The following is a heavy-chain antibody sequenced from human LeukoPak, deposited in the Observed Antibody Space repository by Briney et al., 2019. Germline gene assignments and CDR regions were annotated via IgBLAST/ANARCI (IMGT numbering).Heavy chain of an antibody. Sequence: ASVKVSCXASGYTFTSYDINWVRQAPGQGLEWMGRINPNSGGTDYAQNFQGRVTMTRDTSISTAYMELSRLRSDDTAVYYCARGYCSGGTCYLVENWFDPWGQGTLVTVSS. J-gene: IGHJ5*02. CDR3: ARGYCSGGTCYLVENWFDP. CDR2: INPNSGGT. CDR1: GYTFTSYD. V-gene: IGHV1-2*06. D-gene: IGHD2-15*01.